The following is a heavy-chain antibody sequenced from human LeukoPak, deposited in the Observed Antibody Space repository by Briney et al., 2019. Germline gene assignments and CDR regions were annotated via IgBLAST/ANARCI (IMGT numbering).Heavy chain of an antibody. J-gene: IGHJ3*02. CDR3: ARTYYYDSSGYYREVNAFDI. CDR2: IYTSGST. D-gene: IGHD3-22*01. Sequence: PSETLSLTCTVSGGSISSGSYYWSWIRQPAGKGLEWIGRIYTSGSTNYNPSLKSRVTISVDTSKNQFSLKLSSVTAADTAVYYCARTYYYDSSGYYREVNAFDIWGQGTMVTVSS. CDR1: GGSISSGSYY. V-gene: IGHV4-61*02.